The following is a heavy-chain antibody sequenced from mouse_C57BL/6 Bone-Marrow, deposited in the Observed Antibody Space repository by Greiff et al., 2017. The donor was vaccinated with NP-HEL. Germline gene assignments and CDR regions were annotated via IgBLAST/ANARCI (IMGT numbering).Heavy chain of an antibody. V-gene: IGHV7-3*01. CDR3: ARSPHYGSSLYAMDY. Sequence: EVNVVESGGGLVQPGGSLSLSCAASGFTFTDYYMSWVRQPPGKALEWLGFIRNKANGYTTEYSASVKGRFTISRDNSQSILYLQMNALRAEDSATYYCARSPHYGSSLYAMDYWGQGTSVTVSS. J-gene: IGHJ4*01. CDR1: GFTFTDYY. D-gene: IGHD1-1*01. CDR2: IRNKANGYTT.